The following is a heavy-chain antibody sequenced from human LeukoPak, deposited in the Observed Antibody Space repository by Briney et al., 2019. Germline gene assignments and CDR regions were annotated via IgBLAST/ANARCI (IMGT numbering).Heavy chain of an antibody. D-gene: IGHD2-2*01. V-gene: IGHV3-7*03. J-gene: IGHJ4*02. CDR1: GFRISKSW. CDR3: AKDMGYCSSATCYGLDY. CDR2: ISENGSEE. Sequence: GGSLRLSCEASGFRISKSWMTWVRQSPGRGLEWVACISENGSEEKYLDSEKARFTISRDNSKNTLFLQMNSLRAEDTAIYYCAKDMGYCSSATCYGLDYWGQGTLVTVSS.